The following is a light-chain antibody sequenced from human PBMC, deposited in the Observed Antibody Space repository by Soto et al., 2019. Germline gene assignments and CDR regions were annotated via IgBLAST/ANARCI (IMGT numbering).Light chain of an antibody. CDR2: GAS. J-gene: IGKJ1*01. CDR1: QSVFSSY. CDR3: QQNGSSPLT. Sequence: EIVLTQSPGTLSLSPGERATLSCRASQSVFSSYLAWYKKKPGQAPRLLIYGASSRATGIPDRFSGSGSGTDFTLTISSLKPEYLGGYYCQQNGSSPLTFGQGTQVQIK. V-gene: IGKV3-20*01.